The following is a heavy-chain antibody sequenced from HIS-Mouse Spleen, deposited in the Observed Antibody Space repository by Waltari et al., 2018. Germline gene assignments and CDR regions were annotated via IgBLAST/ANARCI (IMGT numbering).Heavy chain of an antibody. D-gene: IGHD2-15*01. J-gene: IGHJ4*02. Sequence: QVQLQQWGAGLLKPSETLSLTCAVYGGSFSGYYWSWIRQPPGKGLEWIGEINHSGGTNYHPSLKGRVTISVDTSKNQFSLKLSSVTAAGTAVYYCARGRPLNTRVVAATPPFDYWGQGTLVTVSS. V-gene: IGHV4-34*01. CDR3: ARGRPLNTRVVAATPPFDY. CDR2: INHSGGT. CDR1: GGSFSGYY.